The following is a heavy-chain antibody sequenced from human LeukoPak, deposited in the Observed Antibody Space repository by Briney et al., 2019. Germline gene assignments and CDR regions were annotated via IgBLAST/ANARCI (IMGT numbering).Heavy chain of an antibody. CDR1: GLTFSSYW. V-gene: IGHV3-7*01. Sequence: GGSLRLSCAAAGLTFSSYWMSWVRQAPGKGLEWVANIKQDGSEKYYGDSGKGRFTISRDNDKNSLYLQMNSLRAEDTAVYYCAELGITMIGGVWGKGTTVTISS. D-gene: IGHD3-10*02. J-gene: IGHJ6*04. CDR3: AELGITMIGGV. CDR2: IKQDGSEK.